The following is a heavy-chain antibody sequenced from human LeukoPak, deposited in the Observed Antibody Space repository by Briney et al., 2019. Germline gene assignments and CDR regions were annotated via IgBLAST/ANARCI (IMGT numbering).Heavy chain of an antibody. J-gene: IGHJ4*02. CDR2: IYYSGST. D-gene: IGHD2-21*01. CDR1: GGSISSSSYY. Sequence: SETLSLTCTVSGGSISSSSYYWGWIRQPPGTGLEWIGSIYYSGSTNYNPSLKSRVTISVDTSKNQFSLKLSSVTAADTAVYYCAGDRGLTLNYWGQGTLVTVSS. CDR3: AGDRGLTLNY. V-gene: IGHV4-39*07.